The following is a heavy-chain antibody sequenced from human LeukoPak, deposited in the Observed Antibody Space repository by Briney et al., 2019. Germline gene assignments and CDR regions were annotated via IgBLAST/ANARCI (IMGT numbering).Heavy chain of an antibody. CDR2: ITGSSSST. J-gene: IGHJ5*02. Sequence: GGSLRLSCAASGFTFSSYAMNWIRQAPGKGLEWVSSITGSSSSTYYADSVKGRFTISRDNSKNTLYLQMNSLRADDTAVYYCASPRAAGFFSWGQGTLVTVSS. CDR3: ASPRAAGFFS. D-gene: IGHD6-13*01. V-gene: IGHV3-23*01. CDR1: GFTFSSYA.